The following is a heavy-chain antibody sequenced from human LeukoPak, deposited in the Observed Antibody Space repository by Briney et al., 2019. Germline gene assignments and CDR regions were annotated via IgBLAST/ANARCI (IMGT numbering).Heavy chain of an antibody. J-gene: IGHJ4*02. CDR3: ARAPGRGTARISNYFDY. CDR2: ISSSSGDI. V-gene: IGHV3-21*04. Sequence: GGSLRLSCAASGFSFSTYSMNWVRQAPGKGPEWVSSISSSSGDIYYGDSVKGRFTISRDNSKNSLYLQMNSLRAGDTALYYCARAPGRGTARISNYFDYWGQGTLVTVSS. CDR1: GFSFSTYS. D-gene: IGHD5-18*01.